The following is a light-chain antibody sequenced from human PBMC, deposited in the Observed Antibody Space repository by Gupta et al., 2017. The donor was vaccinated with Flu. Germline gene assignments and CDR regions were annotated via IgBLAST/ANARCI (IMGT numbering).Light chain of an antibody. Sequence: QSALTQPAYASRSPGQSVGIACTGSSSDVGAYNYVSWYQQHPGKAPKLIIYDVTNRPSGVSTRFSGSKSGNTASLTISGLQAEDEADYYCSSYGAVGLFGGGTKVTVL. V-gene: IGLV2-14*01. CDR3: SSYGAVGL. J-gene: IGLJ3*02. CDR1: SSDVGAYNY. CDR2: DVT.